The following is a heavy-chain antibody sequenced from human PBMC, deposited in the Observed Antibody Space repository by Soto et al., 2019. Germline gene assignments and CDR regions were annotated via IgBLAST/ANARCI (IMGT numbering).Heavy chain of an antibody. V-gene: IGHV3-9*01. CDR1: GFTFDDYA. CDR2: ISWNSGSI. D-gene: IGHD2-2*01. Sequence: EVQLVESGGGLVQPGRSLRLSCAASGFTFDDYAMHWVRQAPGKGLEWVSGISWNSGSIGYADSVKGRFTISRDNAKNSLYLQMSSLRAEDTALYYCAKDFTLGYCSSTSCYDAFDIWGQGTMVTVSS. CDR3: AKDFTLGYCSSTSCYDAFDI. J-gene: IGHJ3*02.